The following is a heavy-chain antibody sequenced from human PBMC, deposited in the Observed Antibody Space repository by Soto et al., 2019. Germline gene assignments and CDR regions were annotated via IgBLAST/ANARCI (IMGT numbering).Heavy chain of an antibody. CDR1: GYTFTSYD. D-gene: IGHD2-2*02. CDR3: ARALPGYCISTSCYRWFDP. Sequence: QVQLVQSGAEVKKPGASVKVSCKASGYTFTSYDINWVRQATGQGLEWMGWMNPNSGNTGYAQKFQGRGNRARNTSISTAYMELSSLRSEDTAVYYCARALPGYCISTSCYRWFDPWGQGTLVTVSS. V-gene: IGHV1-8*01. CDR2: MNPNSGNT. J-gene: IGHJ5*02.